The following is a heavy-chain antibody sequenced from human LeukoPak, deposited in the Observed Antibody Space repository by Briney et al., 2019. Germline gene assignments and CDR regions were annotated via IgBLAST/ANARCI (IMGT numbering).Heavy chain of an antibody. CDR1: GGSISSSSYY. CDR2: IYYSGIT. CDR3: ARWQINLYYFDY. V-gene: IGHV4-39*01. Sequence: SETLSLTCTVSGGSISSSSYYWGWIHQPPGKGLEWIGSIYYSGITYSNPSLKSPVTISVDTSKNQFSLKLSSVTAADTAVYYCARWQINLYYFDYWGQGTLVTVSS. J-gene: IGHJ4*02. D-gene: IGHD1-14*01.